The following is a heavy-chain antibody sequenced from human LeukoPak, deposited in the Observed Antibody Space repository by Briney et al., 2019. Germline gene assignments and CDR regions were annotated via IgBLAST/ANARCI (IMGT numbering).Heavy chain of an antibody. Sequence: VASVKVSCKASGGTFSSYAISWVRQAPGQGLEWMGGIIPIFGTANYAQKFQGRVTMTRDMSTSTVYMELSSLRSEDTAVYYCANLAITRDYWGQGTLVTVSS. CDR1: GGTFSSYA. J-gene: IGHJ4*02. D-gene: IGHD3-10*01. CDR2: IIPIFGTA. CDR3: ANLAITRDY. V-gene: IGHV1-69*05.